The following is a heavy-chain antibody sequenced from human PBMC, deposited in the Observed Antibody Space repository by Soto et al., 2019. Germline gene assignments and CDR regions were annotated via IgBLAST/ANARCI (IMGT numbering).Heavy chain of an antibody. CDR3: ARRVYGYSYAD. D-gene: IGHD5-18*01. CDR2: IYPRDSDT. V-gene: IGHV5-51*01. J-gene: IGHJ4*02. CDR1: GYSFTFFW. Sequence: PGESLKISCXASGYSFTFFWIAWVRQMPGKGLEWMGIIYPRDSDTRYSPSFQGQVSISVDKSISTAYLQWSSLKASDTAMYYCARRVYGYSYADWGQGTLVTVSS.